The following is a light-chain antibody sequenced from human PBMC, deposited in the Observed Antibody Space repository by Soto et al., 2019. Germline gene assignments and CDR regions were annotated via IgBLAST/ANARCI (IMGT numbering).Light chain of an antibody. CDR3: QQYGSFPAT. J-gene: IGKJ1*01. CDR1: QGITNR. V-gene: IGKV1D-16*01. CDR2: EAS. Sequence: DIQMTQSPSSVSASVGDRVTITCRASQGITNRLAWYQQKPGKAPKLLIYEASSLQSGVPSRISGSGSGTHFTLTVSSVQPEDSATYYCQQYGSFPATFGQGTKVDIK.